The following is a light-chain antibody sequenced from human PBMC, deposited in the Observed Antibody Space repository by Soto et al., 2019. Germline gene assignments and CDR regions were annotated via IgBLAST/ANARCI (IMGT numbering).Light chain of an antibody. CDR3: CSYAGSYTLV. Sequence: QSALTQPRSVSGSPGQSVTISCTGTSSDVANYNYVSWYQHHPGKAPQLMIYDVSKRPSGVPDRFSGSKSGNTASLTISGLQAEDGADYYCCSYAGSYTLVFGGGTKVTVL. V-gene: IGLV2-11*01. CDR1: SSDVANYNY. CDR2: DVS. J-gene: IGLJ2*01.